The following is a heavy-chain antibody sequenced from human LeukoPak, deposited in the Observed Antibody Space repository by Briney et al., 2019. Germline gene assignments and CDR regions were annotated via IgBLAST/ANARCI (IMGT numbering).Heavy chain of an antibody. CDR3: ARDPELGYCTNGVCPGGGY. CDR1: GGSISSGSYY. Sequence: SETLSLTCTVSGGSISSGSYYWSWIRQPAGKGLEWIGRIYTSGSTNYNPSLKSRVTISVDTSKNQFSLKLSSVTAADTAVYYCARDPELGYCTNGVCPGGGYWGQGTLVTVSS. CDR2: IYTSGST. D-gene: IGHD2-8*01. V-gene: IGHV4-61*02. J-gene: IGHJ4*02.